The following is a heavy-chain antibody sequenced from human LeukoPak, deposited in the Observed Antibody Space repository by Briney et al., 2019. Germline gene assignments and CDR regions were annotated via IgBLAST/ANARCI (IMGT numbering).Heavy chain of an antibody. D-gene: IGHD3-22*01. V-gene: IGHV3-7*01. CDR1: GFTFSSYW. CDR3: ARAADSSGYYDY. J-gene: IGHJ4*02. CDR2: VKRDGSEK. Sequence: GGSLRLSCAASGFTFSSYWMTWVRQAPGKGLEWVANVKRDGSEKHYVDSVKGRFTISRDNAKNTLYLQMNSLRAEDTAVYYCARAADSSGYYDYWGQGTLVTVSS.